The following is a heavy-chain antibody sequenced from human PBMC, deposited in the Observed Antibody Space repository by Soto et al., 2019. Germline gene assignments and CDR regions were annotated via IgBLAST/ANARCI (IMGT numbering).Heavy chain of an antibody. J-gene: IGHJ4*02. Sequence: QVQLVQSGAEVKKPGASVKLSCKASGYTFTSYAMFWVRQAPGQRLEWMGWINAGNGNTKYSQKFQGRVTITRDTSASTAYMELSSLRSEDTAVYYCAREGQYYDSSAYYYLFDYWGQGTLVTVSS. CDR2: INAGNGNT. V-gene: IGHV1-3*01. CDR3: AREGQYYDSSAYYYLFDY. D-gene: IGHD3-22*01. CDR1: GYTFTSYA.